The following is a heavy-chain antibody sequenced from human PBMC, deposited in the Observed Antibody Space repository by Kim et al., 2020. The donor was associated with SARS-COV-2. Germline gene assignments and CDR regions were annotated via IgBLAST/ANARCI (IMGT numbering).Heavy chain of an antibody. V-gene: IGHV3-49*04. D-gene: IGHD3-3*01. CDR2: IRSKAYGGTT. J-gene: IGHJ6*02. Sequence: GGSLRLSCTASGFTFGDYAMSWVRQAPGKGLEWVGFIRSKAYGGTTEYAASVKGRFTISRDDSKSIAYLQMNSLKTEDTAVYYCTRDSMTHYDFWSGYYYYYYYGMDVWGQGTTVTVSS. CDR1: GFTFGDYA. CDR3: TRDSMTHYDFWSGYYYYYYYGMDV.